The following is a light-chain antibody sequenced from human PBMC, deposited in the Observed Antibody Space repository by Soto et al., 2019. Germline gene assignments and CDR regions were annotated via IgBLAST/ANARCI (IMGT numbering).Light chain of an antibody. CDR2: YDS. CDR3: QVWVRSSDHRVV. CDR1: DIGTKS. Sequence: SYELTQPPSVSVAPGKTARISCERNDIGTKSVHWYQQKPGQAPVLVIYYDSARPSGIPERFSGSNAGNTATLTISSVEVGDEADYYCQVWVRSSDHRVVLGGGTKVTVL. J-gene: IGLJ2*01. V-gene: IGLV3-21*04.